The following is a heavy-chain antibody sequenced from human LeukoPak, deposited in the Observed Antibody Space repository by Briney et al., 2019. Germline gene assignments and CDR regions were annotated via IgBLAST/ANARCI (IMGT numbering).Heavy chain of an antibody. CDR2: INHSGST. CDR3: ARVARGYSYGKRYYFDY. V-gene: IGHV4-34*01. Sequence: PSETLSLTCAVYGGSFSGYYWSWIRQPPGKGLEWIGEINHSGSTNYNPSLKTRVTISVDTSKNQFSLKLSSVTAADTAVYYCARVARGYSYGKRYYFDYWGQGTLVTVSS. J-gene: IGHJ4*02. D-gene: IGHD5-18*01. CDR1: GGSFSGYY.